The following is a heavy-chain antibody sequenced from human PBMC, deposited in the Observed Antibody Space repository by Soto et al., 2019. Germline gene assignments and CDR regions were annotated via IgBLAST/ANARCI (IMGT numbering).Heavy chain of an antibody. V-gene: IGHV1-2*04. J-gene: IGHJ4*02. Sequence: ASVKVSCKASGYTFTGYYMHWVRQAPGQGLEWMGWINPNSGGTNYAQKFQGWVTMTRDTSISTAYMELSRLRSDDTAVYYCARALVTIFGLVVFDYRGQGSLVIVSS. D-gene: IGHD3-3*01. CDR1: GYTFTGYY. CDR2: INPNSGGT. CDR3: ARALVTIFGLVVFDY.